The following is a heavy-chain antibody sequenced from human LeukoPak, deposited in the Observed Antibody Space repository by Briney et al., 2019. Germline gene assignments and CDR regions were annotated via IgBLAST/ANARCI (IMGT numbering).Heavy chain of an antibody. CDR3: ARGREDYDDSSGYYVLFDY. Sequence: GGSLRLSCAASGFTVSSNYMSWVRQAPGKGLEWVSVIYRGGSTYYADSVKGRFTISRDNSKNTLYLQMNSLRAEDTAVYYCARGREDYDDSSGYYVLFDYWGQGTLVTVSS. CDR1: GFTVSSNY. J-gene: IGHJ4*02. V-gene: IGHV3-53*01. CDR2: IYRGGST. D-gene: IGHD3-22*01.